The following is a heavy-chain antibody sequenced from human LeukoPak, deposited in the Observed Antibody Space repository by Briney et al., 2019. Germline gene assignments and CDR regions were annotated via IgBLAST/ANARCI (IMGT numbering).Heavy chain of an antibody. D-gene: IGHD3-10*01. CDR1: GFTFSSYA. CDR3: ARDYYGSGSPRSPDY. V-gene: IGHV3-64*01. J-gene: IGHJ4*02. CDR2: ISSNGGST. Sequence: GGSLRLSCAASGFTFSSYAMHWVSQAPGKGLEYVSAISSNGGSTYYANSVKGRFTISRDNSKNTLYLQMGSLRAEDMAVYYCARDYYGSGSPRSPDYWGQGTLVTVFS.